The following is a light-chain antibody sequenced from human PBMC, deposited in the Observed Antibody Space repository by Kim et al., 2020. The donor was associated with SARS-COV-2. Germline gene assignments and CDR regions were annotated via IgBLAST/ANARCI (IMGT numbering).Light chain of an antibody. Sequence: GAQGERATRAGRASQSVSSNVAWYQQKPGQAPRLLIYGASTRATGIPARFSGSGSGTEFTLTISSLQSEDFAVYYCQQYNNWPQTFGQGTKVDIK. CDR2: GAS. J-gene: IGKJ1*01. V-gene: IGKV3-15*01. CDR3: QQYNNWPQT. CDR1: QSVSSN.